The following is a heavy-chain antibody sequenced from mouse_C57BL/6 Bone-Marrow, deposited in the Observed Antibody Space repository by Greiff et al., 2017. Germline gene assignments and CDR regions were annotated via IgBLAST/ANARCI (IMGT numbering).Heavy chain of an antibody. D-gene: IGHD2-3*01. V-gene: IGHV1-64*01. CDR2: IHPNSGST. CDR1: GYTFTSYW. Sequence: QVQLQQPGAELVKPGAPVKLSCKASGYTFTSYWMHWVKQRPGQGLEWIGMIHPNSGSTNYNEKFKSKATLTVDKSSSTAYMQLSSLTSEDSAVYYCARSGGYYPAWFAYWGQGTLVTVSA. CDR3: ARSGGYYPAWFAY. J-gene: IGHJ3*01.